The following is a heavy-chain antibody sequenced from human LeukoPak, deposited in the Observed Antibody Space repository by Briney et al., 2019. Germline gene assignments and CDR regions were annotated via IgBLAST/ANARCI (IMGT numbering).Heavy chain of an antibody. CDR2: IIPIFGTA. Sequence: GASVKVSCKASGGTFSSYAISWVRQAPGQGLEWMGGIIPIFGTANYAQKFQGRVTITTDESTSTAYMELSSLRAEDTARYYCAKQKGYCSGGSCYYSDYWGQGTLVTVSS. D-gene: IGHD2-15*01. CDR3: AKQKGYCSGGSCYYSDY. CDR1: GGTFSSYA. V-gene: IGHV1-69*05. J-gene: IGHJ4*02.